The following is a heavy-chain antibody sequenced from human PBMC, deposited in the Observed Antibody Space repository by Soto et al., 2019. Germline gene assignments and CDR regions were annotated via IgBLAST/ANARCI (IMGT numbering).Heavy chain of an antibody. CDR3: ARDPYSRGWRNFFDY. V-gene: IGHV3-30-3*01. D-gene: IGHD2-21*01. CDR1: GFTFSSYA. CDR2: ISYNGNNK. J-gene: IGHJ4*02. Sequence: QVQLVESGGGVVQPGRSLRLSCAASGFTFSSYAMHWVRQAPGKGLEWVAAISYNGNNKYYADSVKGRFTISRDNSRNTRYLQMNSRRAEDTAVYYCARDPYSRGWRNFFDYWGQGTLVTVSS.